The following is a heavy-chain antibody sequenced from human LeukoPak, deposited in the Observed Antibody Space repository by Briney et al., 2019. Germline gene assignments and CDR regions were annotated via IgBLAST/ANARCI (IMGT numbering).Heavy chain of an antibody. J-gene: IGHJ4*02. Sequence: PGGSLRLSCAASGFTFDNYAMHWVRQTPGKGLEWVSGISWNSGNIGYADSVEGRFTISRDNSKNTLYLQMNSLRAEDTAVYYCAKDIELTPFDYWGQGTLVTVSS. CDR1: GFTFDNYA. V-gene: IGHV3-9*01. D-gene: IGHD1-7*01. CDR3: AKDIELTPFDY. CDR2: ISWNSGNI.